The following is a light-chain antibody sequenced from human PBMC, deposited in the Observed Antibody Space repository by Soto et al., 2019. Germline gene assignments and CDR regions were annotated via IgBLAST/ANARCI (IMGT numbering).Light chain of an antibody. CDR3: QHYGSSPRT. CDR2: GAS. CDR1: QGVSGSY. V-gene: IGKV3-20*01. Sequence: EIVLTQSPGTLSLSPGERATLSCRASQGVSGSYLAWYQQKPGQAPRLLIYGASSRATGIPNRFSGSESGTDFTLTISRLEPEDFAVYNCQHYGSSPRTFGQGTKVEIK. J-gene: IGKJ1*01.